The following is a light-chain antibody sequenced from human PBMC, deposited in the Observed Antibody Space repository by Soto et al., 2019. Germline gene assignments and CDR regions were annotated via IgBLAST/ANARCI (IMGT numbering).Light chain of an antibody. J-gene: IGKJ2*01. CDR2: GAS. Sequence: EMVMTQSPATQSVSPGERASLSSRASQSIGGNLAWYQQKPGQAPRLLIYGASTRTTGVPARFSGSGSRTDFTPTISSLQSEDFAIYYCQQYNNWPYTFGQGTKLEI. CDR3: QQYNNWPYT. V-gene: IGKV3-15*01. CDR1: QSIGGN.